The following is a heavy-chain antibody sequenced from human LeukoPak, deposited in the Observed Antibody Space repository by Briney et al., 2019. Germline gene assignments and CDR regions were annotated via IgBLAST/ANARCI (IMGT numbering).Heavy chain of an antibody. V-gene: IGHV4-59*12. CDR2: IYYSGST. CDR3: ARAGIVVVVAFDY. J-gene: IGHJ4*02. CDR1: GGSISSYY. Sequence: SETLSLTCTVSGGSISSYYWSWIRQPPGKGLEWIGYIYYSGSTYYNPSLKSRVTISVDTSKNQFSLKLSSVTAADTAVYYCARAGIVVVVAFDYWGQGTLVTVSS. D-gene: IGHD2-15*01.